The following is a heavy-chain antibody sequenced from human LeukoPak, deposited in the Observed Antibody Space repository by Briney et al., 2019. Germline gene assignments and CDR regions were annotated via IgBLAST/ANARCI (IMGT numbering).Heavy chain of an antibody. V-gene: IGHV4-4*07. Sequence: PSETLSLTCTVSGGSISSYYWTWIRQPAGKGLEWIGRIYTSGSTNYNPSLKSRVTISVDTSNNQFSLNLSSVTAADTAVYYCARQMIAGGKNYYVMHVWGQGTTVSVSS. CDR1: GGSISSYY. D-gene: IGHD3-22*01. J-gene: IGHJ6*02. CDR2: IYTSGST. CDR3: ARQMIAGGKNYYVMHV.